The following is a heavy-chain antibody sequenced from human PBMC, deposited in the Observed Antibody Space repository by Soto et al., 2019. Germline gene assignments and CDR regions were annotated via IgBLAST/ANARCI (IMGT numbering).Heavy chain of an antibody. CDR1: DDSFRGAEYY. D-gene: IGHD6-19*01. CDR3: ARGPAYIDGWRTFDL. J-gene: IGHJ4*02. V-gene: IGHV4-61*08. Sequence: SETLSLTCTVSDDSFRGAEYYWSWIRQPLGKGPEWIGYTYYNGDTKYNPALRSRVTMSEGTSKNQFSLRLSSVTAADTAVYFCARGPAYIDGWRTFDLWGRGVLVTVSS. CDR2: TYYNGDT.